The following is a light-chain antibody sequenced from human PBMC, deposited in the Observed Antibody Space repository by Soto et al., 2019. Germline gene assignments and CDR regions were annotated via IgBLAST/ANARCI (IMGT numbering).Light chain of an antibody. CDR3: QQRYSMPLT. Sequence: DIQMTQSPSSLSASVGDRVTITCRASQSISSHLNWYQQKPGKAPQLLIYEASSLQGGVPSRFSGSGSGTDFTLTISRLQADDFAIYYCQQRYSMPLTFGPGTRVDLK. CDR1: QSISSH. V-gene: IGKV1-39*01. J-gene: IGKJ3*01. CDR2: EAS.